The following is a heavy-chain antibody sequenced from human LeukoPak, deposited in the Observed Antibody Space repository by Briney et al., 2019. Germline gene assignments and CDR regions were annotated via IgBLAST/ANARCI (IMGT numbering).Heavy chain of an antibody. V-gene: IGHV4-4*02. CDR3: AGLVGRYSSGLYYYYFDY. Sequence: GSLRLSCAASGFNFNNAWMSWVRQPPGKGLEWIGEMYLSGTTHSNPSVKSRVTISIDKSKNQFFLNLSSVTAADTAVYYCAGLVGRYSSGLYYYYFDYWGQGTLVTVSS. D-gene: IGHD3-22*01. CDR2: MYLSGTT. CDR1: GFNFNNAW. J-gene: IGHJ4*02.